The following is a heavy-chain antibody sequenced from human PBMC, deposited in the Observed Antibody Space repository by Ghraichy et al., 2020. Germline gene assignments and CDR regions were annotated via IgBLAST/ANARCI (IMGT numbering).Heavy chain of an antibody. D-gene: IGHD2-2*01. CDR2: IISISEYI. CDR1: GFNFSIYS. J-gene: IGHJ4*02. Sequence: GGSLRLSCAASGFNFSIYSMIWVRQAPGKGLEWVSSIISISEYIYYADSVKGRFTISRDNAKKSLYLQMNSLRAEDTAFYYCAREDCSSISCFAKVPDYWGQGTLVTVSS. CDR3: AREDCSSISCFAKVPDY. V-gene: IGHV3-21*01.